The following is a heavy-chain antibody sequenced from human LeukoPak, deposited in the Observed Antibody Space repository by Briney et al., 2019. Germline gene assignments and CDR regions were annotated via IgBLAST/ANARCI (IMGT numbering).Heavy chain of an antibody. CDR3: AKAGGVGGYGDYYFDY. Sequence: GGSLRLSCAASGFTFSSYAMSWVRQAPGKGLGWVSAISGSGGSTYYADSVKGRFTISRDNSKNTLYLQVNSLRAEDTAVYYCAKAGGVGGYGDYYFDYWGQGTLVTVSS. CDR2: ISGSGGST. V-gene: IGHV3-23*01. CDR1: GFTFSSYA. D-gene: IGHD4-17*01. J-gene: IGHJ4*02.